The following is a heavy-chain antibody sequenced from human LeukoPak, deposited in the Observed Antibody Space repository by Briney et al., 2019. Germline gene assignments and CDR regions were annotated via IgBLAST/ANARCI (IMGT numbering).Heavy chain of an antibody. Sequence: ASVKVSCKASGYIFIGYGLSWVRQAPGQGLEWMGWISTDNGQTDFAQKFQDRIIMTTDTSTSTAYLEVTSLRSDDTAVYYCARGGGTYWADHWGQGTLVTVSS. CDR2: ISTDNGQT. V-gene: IGHV1-18*01. CDR1: GYIFIGYG. CDR3: ARGGGTYWADH. J-gene: IGHJ1*01. D-gene: IGHD1-26*01.